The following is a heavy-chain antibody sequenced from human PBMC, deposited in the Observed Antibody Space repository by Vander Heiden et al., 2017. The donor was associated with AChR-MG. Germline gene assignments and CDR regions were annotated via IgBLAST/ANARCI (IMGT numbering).Heavy chain of an antibody. J-gene: IGHJ4*02. CDR1: GGSISSSSYY. V-gene: IGHV4-39*01. D-gene: IGHD6-19*01. CDR3: VSLTGRAVGY. CDR2: IYYSGST. Sequence: QLQLQESGPGLVKPSETLSLTCTVSGGSISSSSYYWVWIPQPPGKGLEWIGSIYYSGSTDDNPSLKSRVTISVDTSKNQFSLKMRSVTAADTAVYYRVSLTGRAVGYWVQGPLVTLSS.